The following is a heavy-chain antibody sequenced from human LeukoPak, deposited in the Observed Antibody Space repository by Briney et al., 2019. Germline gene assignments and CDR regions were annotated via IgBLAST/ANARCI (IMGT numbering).Heavy chain of an antibody. D-gene: IGHD6-13*01. CDR3: ARDIGGAADY. Sequence: VGSLRLSCAASGFTFSSYSLSWVRQAPGKGLEWVSSISSSSSYIYYADSVKGRFTISRDNAKNSLYLQMKSLRAEDTAVYYCARDIGGAADYWGQGTLVTVSS. CDR2: ISSSSSYI. CDR1: GFTFSSYS. V-gene: IGHV3-21*01. J-gene: IGHJ4*02.